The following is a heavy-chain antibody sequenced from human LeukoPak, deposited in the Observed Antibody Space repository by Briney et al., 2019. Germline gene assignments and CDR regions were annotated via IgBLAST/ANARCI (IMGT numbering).Heavy chain of an antibody. V-gene: IGHV4-39*01. CDR2: IYYSGST. CDR1: GGSISSSSYY. Sequence: SETLSLTCTVSGGSISSSSYYWGWIRPPPGKGLEWIGSIYYSGSTYYNASLKSRGTISVDTSKNQFSLKLNSVTAADTAVYFCARQVVAVAGTGYFDYWGQGTLVTVSS. CDR3: ARQVVAVAGTGYFDY. D-gene: IGHD6-19*01. J-gene: IGHJ4*02.